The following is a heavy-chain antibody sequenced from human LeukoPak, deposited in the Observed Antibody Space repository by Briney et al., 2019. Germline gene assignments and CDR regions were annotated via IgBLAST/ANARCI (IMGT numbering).Heavy chain of an antibody. V-gene: IGHV1-69*01. CDR3: AREDSSTWGKIDF. D-gene: IGHD6-13*01. J-gene: IGHJ4*02. CDR2: IIPIFGTA. CDR1: GGTFSSYA. Sequence: SVKVSCKASGGTFSSYAISWVRQAPGQGLEWMVGIIPIFGTANYAQKFQGRVTITADESTSTAYMELSSLRSEDTAVYYCAREDSSTWGKIDFWGQGTLVTVSS.